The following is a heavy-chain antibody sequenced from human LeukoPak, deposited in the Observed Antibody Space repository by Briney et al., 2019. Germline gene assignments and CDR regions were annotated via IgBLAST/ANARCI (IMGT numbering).Heavy chain of an antibody. V-gene: IGHV4-34*01. D-gene: IGHD3-10*01. CDR3: ARGPASFGLDP. CDR1: GGSFSGYY. J-gene: IGHJ5*02. CDR2: INHSGST. Sequence: PSETLSLTCAVYGGSFSGYYWSWIRQPPGKGLEWIGEINHSGSTNYNPSLKSRVTISVDTSKNQFSLELSSETAADTAVYYCARGPASFGLDPWGQGTLVTVSS.